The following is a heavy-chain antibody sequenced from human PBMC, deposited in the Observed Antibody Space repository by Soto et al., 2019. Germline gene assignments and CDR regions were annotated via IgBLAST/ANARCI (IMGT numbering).Heavy chain of an antibody. J-gene: IGHJ4*02. CDR2: IWHDGSKK. Sequence: QVQLVESGGGVVQPGRSLGLSCAASGAIFNGYGMHWVRQAPGKGLEWVAVIWHDGSKKYYADSAKGRFTISRDNSKNTSYLEMNSLRAEDTAVYYCVRDGVGGTAFFGFFDYWGQGTLVTVSS. CDR3: VRDGVGGTAFFGFFDY. CDR1: GAIFNGYG. V-gene: IGHV3-33*01. D-gene: IGHD1-26*01.